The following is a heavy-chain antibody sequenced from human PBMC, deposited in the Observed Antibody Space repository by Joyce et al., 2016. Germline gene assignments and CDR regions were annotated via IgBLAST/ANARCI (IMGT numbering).Heavy chain of an antibody. CDR3: ARRFYRVTTRAVDYFDY. CDR2: INHSGRT. CDR1: GGSFSGYY. Sequence: QVQLQQWGAGLLKPSETLSLTCAVYGGSFSGYYWSWIRQPPGKGLEWIVEINHSGRTYYNPSLKSRVTVSVDTSKNQFSLKLGSVTDADTAVYYCARRFYRVTTRAVDYFDYWGQGTLVTVSS. V-gene: IGHV4-34*01. J-gene: IGHJ4*02. D-gene: IGHD2/OR15-2a*01.